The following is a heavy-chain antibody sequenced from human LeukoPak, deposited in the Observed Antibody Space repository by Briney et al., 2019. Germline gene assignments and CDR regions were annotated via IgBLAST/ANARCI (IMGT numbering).Heavy chain of an antibody. V-gene: IGHV3-23*01. D-gene: IGHD2-21*02. CDR1: GFTFSSYA. CDR3: AKDWVDCGGDCYFGRGLDY. J-gene: IGHJ4*02. CDR2: TSGSGGST. Sequence: GGSLRLSCAASGFTFSSYAMSWVRQAPGKGLEWVSATSGSGGSTYYADSVKGRFTISRDNSKNTLYLQMNSLRAEDTAVYYCAKDWVDCGGDCYFGRGLDYWGQGTLVTVSS.